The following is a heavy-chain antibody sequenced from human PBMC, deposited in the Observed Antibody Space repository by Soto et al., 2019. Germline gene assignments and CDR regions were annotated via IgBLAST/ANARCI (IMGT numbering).Heavy chain of an antibody. CDR3: ARGMGQYYYYYGMDV. Sequence: PSETLSLTCTVSGGSVSSGSYYWSWIRQPPGKGLEWIGYIYYSGSTNYNPSLKSRVTISVDTSKNQYSLKLSSVTAADTAVYYCARGMGQYYYYYGMDVWGRGTTVTVSS. J-gene: IGHJ6*02. V-gene: IGHV4-61*01. D-gene: IGHD2-8*01. CDR2: IYYSGST. CDR1: GGSVSSGSYY.